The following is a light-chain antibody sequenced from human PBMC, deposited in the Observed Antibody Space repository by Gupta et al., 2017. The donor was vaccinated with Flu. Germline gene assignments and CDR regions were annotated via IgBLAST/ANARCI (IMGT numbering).Light chain of an antibody. J-gene: IGKJ4*01. CDR1: QDISTY. V-gene: IGKV1-33*01. CDR3: QQYGNLPLT. CDR2: DAS. Sequence: DIQMTQSPSSLSASVGDRVTITCQASQDISTYLSWYQHKPGKAPKLLICDASTLQTGVPSSFSGRGSGTHFTFTISSLQPEDIGTYYCQQYGNLPLTFGGGTKVELK.